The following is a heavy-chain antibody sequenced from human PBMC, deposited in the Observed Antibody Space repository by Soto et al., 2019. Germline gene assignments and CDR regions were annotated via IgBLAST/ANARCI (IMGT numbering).Heavy chain of an antibody. D-gene: IGHD3-10*01. Sequence: QVQLVESGGGVVQPGRSLRLSCAASGFTVSTSGMHWVRQAPGKGLEWVAVMWYDGGNKYNVDSVKGRFTISRDNARNTLYLQMNILRGEDTAVYYCARGTWTYGYFDYWGQGTLVTVSS. CDR2: MWYDGGNK. CDR3: ARGTWTYGYFDY. V-gene: IGHV3-33*01. J-gene: IGHJ4*02. CDR1: GFTVSTSG.